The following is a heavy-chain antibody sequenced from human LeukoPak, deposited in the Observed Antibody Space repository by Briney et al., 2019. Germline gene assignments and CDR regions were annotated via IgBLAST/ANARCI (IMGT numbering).Heavy chain of an antibody. CDR1: GFTFSSYW. Sequence: GGSLRLSCAASGFTFSSYWMRWVRQAPGKGLVWVSRINSDGTSTSYADSVKGRFTISRDNAKNTLYLQMNSLRAEDTAVYYCASGRLDYYDTSGPYYWGQGALVTVSS. J-gene: IGHJ4*02. D-gene: IGHD3-22*01. CDR3: ASGRLDYYDTSGPYY. CDR2: INSDGTST. V-gene: IGHV3-74*01.